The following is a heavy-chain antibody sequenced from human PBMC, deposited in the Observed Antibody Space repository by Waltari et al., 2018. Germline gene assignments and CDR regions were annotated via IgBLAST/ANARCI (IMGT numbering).Heavy chain of an antibody. D-gene: IGHD2-15*01. V-gene: IGHV1-8*03. Sequence: QVQLVQSGAEVKKPGASVKVSCKASGYTFTSYDIHWVRQATGKGLEWMGWMNPNSGNTGYAQKFQGRVTITRNTSISTAYMELSSLRSEDTAVYYCARVGLYCSGGSCYSHFDYWGQGTLVTVSS. CDR2: MNPNSGNT. J-gene: IGHJ4*02. CDR1: GYTFTSYD. CDR3: ARVGLYCSGGSCYSHFDY.